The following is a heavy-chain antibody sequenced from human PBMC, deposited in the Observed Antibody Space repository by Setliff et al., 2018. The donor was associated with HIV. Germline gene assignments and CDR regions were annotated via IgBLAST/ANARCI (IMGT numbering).Heavy chain of an antibody. V-gene: IGHV3-23*01. Sequence: GGSLRLSCAASGFTFNTYAMSWVRQAPGKGLEWVSVISGSGASTFYADSVEGRFTIARDNSKNTLYLQMNSLRVEYTAVYYCARTSTTTGTTLNWFDPWGQGTLVTVSA. J-gene: IGHJ5*02. CDR2: ISGSGAST. CDR1: GFTFNTYA. CDR3: ARTSTTTGTTLNWFDP. D-gene: IGHD1-1*01.